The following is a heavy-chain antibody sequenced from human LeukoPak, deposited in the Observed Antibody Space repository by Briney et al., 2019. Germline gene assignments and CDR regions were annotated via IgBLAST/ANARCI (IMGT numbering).Heavy chain of an antibody. D-gene: IGHD3-22*01. V-gene: IGHV3-23*01. CDR1: GFTFSSYA. J-gene: IGHJ5*02. Sequence: GGSLRLSCAASGFTFSSYAMSWVRQAPGKGLEWVSAISGSGGSTYYADSVKGRFTISRDNSKNTLYLKMNSLRAEDTAVYYCAKDAPNYYDSSGYYHNWFDPWGQGTLVTVSS. CDR3: AKDAPNYYDSSGYYHNWFDP. CDR2: ISGSGGST.